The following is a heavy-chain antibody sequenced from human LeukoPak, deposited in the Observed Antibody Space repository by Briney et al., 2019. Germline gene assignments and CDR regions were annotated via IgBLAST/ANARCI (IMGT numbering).Heavy chain of an antibody. CDR2: INPNSGGT. V-gene: IGHV1-2*02. D-gene: IGHD6-19*01. CDR3: ARVAGTGEAIEY. CDR1: GYTFTSYY. Sequence: ASVTVSCKASGYTFTSYYMHWVRQAPGQGLEWMGWINPNSGGTNYAQKFQGRVTMTRDTSISTAYMELSRLRSDDTAVYYCARVAGTGEAIEYWGQGTLVTVSS. J-gene: IGHJ4*02.